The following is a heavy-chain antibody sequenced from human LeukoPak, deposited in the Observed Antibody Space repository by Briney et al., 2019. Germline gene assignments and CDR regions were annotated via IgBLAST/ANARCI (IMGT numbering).Heavy chain of an antibody. Sequence: GGSLRLSCAASGLTFSSYGMHWVCQAPGKGLVWVTFILYDGSHEYYADSVKGRFTSSRDNSKNTLYLQMNSLRPEDTAVYYCAKGGEGGSHRYFEYWGQGTLVTVSS. CDR3: AKGGEGGSHRYFEY. CDR2: ILYDGSHE. D-gene: IGHD1-26*01. CDR1: GLTFSSYG. V-gene: IGHV3-30*02. J-gene: IGHJ4*02.